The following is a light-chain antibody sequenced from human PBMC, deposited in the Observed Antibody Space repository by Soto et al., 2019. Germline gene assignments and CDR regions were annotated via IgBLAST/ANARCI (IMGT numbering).Light chain of an antibody. Sequence: EVVLTQSPGILSLSPGEGVTLSCRASQSFTSNDLAWYQQKPGQAPRLLIHGASNRASGIPDRFSGSGSGTDFTLTISRLEPEDFAVYYCQQYGSSPRTFGQGTKVDIK. V-gene: IGKV3-20*01. CDR2: GAS. CDR3: QQYGSSPRT. J-gene: IGKJ1*01. CDR1: QSFTSND.